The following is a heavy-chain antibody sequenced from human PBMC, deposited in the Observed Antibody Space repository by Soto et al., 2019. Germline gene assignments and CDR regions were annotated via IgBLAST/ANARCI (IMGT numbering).Heavy chain of an antibody. D-gene: IGHD3-10*01. CDR1: GFTFSNYG. J-gene: IGHJ6*02. CDR2: ILNDGSNR. CDR3: ARDDEYSGNGMDV. V-gene: IGHV3-33*01. Sequence: QVQLVESGGGVVQPGRSLTLSCAASGFTFSNYGMHWVRQAPGKGLEWVAVILNDGSNRYHADSVKDRFTISRDNSKNTLYLQMNSLRAEDTAVDYCARDDEYSGNGMDVWGQGPTVTVS.